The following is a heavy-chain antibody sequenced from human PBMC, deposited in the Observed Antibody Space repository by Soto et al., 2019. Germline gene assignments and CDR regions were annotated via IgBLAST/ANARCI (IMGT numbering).Heavy chain of an antibody. D-gene: IGHD3-10*01. Sequence: EVQLLESGGGLVQPGGSLRLSCAASGFTFNNYAMTWVRQAPGKGLEWVSAISGGGDTTSYADSVKGRFTVSRDGSKNQPEPAEGRLGSEGPGLNFRGKGPGGFGSLTPRVGLWGQGTLVTVPS. J-gene: IGHJ4*02. V-gene: IGHV3-23*01. CDR2: ISGGGDTT. CDR3: GKGPGGFGSLTPRVGL. CDR1: GFTFNNYA.